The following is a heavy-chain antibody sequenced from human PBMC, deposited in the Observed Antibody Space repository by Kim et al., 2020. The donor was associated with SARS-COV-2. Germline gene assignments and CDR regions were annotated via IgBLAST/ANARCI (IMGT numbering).Heavy chain of an antibody. J-gene: IGHJ4*02. V-gene: IGHV3-23*01. Sequence: GGSLRLSCAASGFTFSNYAMSWVRQAPGKGLEWVSTINDRGGSTYYADSVKGRFTITRDNSKNTLYVQMNSLRAQDTAVYHCVSGWNQDYWGQGTLVTVSS. CDR1: GFTFSNYA. CDR2: INDRGGST. CDR3: VSGWNQDY. D-gene: IGHD6-19*01.